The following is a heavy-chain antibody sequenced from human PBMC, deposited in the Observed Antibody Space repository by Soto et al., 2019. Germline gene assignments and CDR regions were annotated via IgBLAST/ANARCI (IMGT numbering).Heavy chain of an antibody. CDR2: IYHSGST. CDR3: ARASTAGGYSKKGLCWFDP. Sequence: SETLSLTCAVSSGSISSSNWWSWVRQPPGKGLEWIGEIYHSGSTNYNPSLKSRVTISVDKSKNQFSLKLSSVTAADTAVYYCARASTAGGYSKKGLCWFDPWGQGTLVTVSS. V-gene: IGHV4-4*02. CDR1: SGSISSSNW. J-gene: IGHJ5*02. D-gene: IGHD6-13*01.